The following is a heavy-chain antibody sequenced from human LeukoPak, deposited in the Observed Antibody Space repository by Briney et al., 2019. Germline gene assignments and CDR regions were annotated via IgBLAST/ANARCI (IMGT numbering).Heavy chain of an antibody. Sequence: SETLSLTCTVSGVSMSAFQWSWVRQSPEKGLEWIGCVNTKGETNYNPSLKSRVITSVDTSKSQFSLRLTSVTAADTAVYYCATSNDAKIAPFDHWGQGALVTVSS. V-gene: IGHV4-4*09. D-gene: IGHD2-8*01. CDR1: GVSMSAFQ. CDR3: ATSNDAKIAPFDH. J-gene: IGHJ4*02. CDR2: VNTKGET.